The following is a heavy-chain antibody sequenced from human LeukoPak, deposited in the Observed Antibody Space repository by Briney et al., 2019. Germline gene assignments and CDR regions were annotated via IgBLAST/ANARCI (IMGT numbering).Heavy chain of an antibody. Sequence: SETLSLTCAVYGGSFSAYYWSWIRQPPGHGLEWIGEINHSGSTNYNPSLKSRVTISVDTSKNQFSLKLSSVTAADTAVYYCARLLPTTKTYYYGSGRGDYWGQGTLVTVSA. J-gene: IGHJ4*02. CDR2: INHSGST. D-gene: IGHD3-10*01. V-gene: IGHV4-34*01. CDR1: GGSFSAYY. CDR3: ARLLPTTKTYYYGSGRGDY.